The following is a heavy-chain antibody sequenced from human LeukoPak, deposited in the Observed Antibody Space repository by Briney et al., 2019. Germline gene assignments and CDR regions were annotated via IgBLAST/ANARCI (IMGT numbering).Heavy chain of an antibody. V-gene: IGHV3-21*01. CDR2: ISSSSSYI. D-gene: IGHD6-19*01. CDR3: ARALAVAGPFDY. J-gene: IGHJ4*02. CDR1: GFTFSSYS. Sequence: PGGSLRLSCAASGFTFSSYSMNWVRQAPGKGLEWVSSISSSSSYIYYADSVKGRFTISRDNAKNSLYLQMNSLRAEDTAVYYCARALAVAGPFDYWGQGTLVTVSS.